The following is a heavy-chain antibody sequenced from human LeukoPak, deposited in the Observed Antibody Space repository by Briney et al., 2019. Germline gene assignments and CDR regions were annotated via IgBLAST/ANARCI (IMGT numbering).Heavy chain of an antibody. CDR1: GFIFSNAW. CDR2: IKSKTDGGTT. J-gene: IGHJ4*02. D-gene: IGHD3-9*01. V-gene: IGHV3-15*07. CDR3: TTVYLTGEGNDY. Sequence: PGGSLRLSCAASGFIFSNAWMNWVRQAPRKGLEWVGRIKSKTDGGTTDYAAPVKGRFIISRDDSKNTLYLQMNSPKTEDTALYYCTTVYLTGEGNDYWGQGTLVTVSS.